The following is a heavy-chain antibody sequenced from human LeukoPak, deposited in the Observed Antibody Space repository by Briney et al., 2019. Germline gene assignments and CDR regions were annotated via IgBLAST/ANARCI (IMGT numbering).Heavy chain of an antibody. V-gene: IGHV1-18*01. J-gene: IGHJ3*02. CDR2: ISACNGNT. Sequence: ASVKVSCKASGYTFTSYGISWVRQAPGQGLEWMGWISACNGNTNYAQKLQGRVTMTTDTSTSTAYMELRSLRSDDTAVYYCASQQQLVRHDAFDIWGQGTMVTVSS. CDR3: ASQQQLVRHDAFDI. CDR1: GYTFTSYG. D-gene: IGHD6-13*01.